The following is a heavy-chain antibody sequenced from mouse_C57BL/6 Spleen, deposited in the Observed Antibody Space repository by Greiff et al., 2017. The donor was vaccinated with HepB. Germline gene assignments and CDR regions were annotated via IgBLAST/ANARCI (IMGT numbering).Heavy chain of an antibody. CDR3: ATYDYDEWYFDV. CDR2: IYPGDGDT. CDR1: GYAFSSSW. V-gene: IGHV1-82*01. D-gene: IGHD2-4*01. Sequence: VQLQQSGPELVKPGASVKISCKASGYAFSSSWMNWVKQRPGKGLEWIGRIYPGDGDTNYNGKFKGKATLTADISSSTAYMQLSSLTSEDSAVYFCATYDYDEWYFDVWGTGTTVTVSS. J-gene: IGHJ1*03.